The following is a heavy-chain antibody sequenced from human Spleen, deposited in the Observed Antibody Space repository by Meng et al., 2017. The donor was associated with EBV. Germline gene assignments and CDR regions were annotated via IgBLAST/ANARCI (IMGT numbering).Heavy chain of an antibody. CDR3: ASLVDCAGDVCRDY. D-gene: IGHD2-8*02. Sequence: QVQLKQWGAGLLKPSETLSLTCAVYGGSFSGYYWSWIRQPPGKGLEWIGEINPSGGTNYNPSLKSRVTMSVDTSKNQLSLKVSSVTAADTAVYYCASLVDCAGDVCRDYWGQGTLVTVSS. J-gene: IGHJ4*02. CDR1: GGSFSGYY. CDR2: INPSGGT. V-gene: IGHV4-34*01.